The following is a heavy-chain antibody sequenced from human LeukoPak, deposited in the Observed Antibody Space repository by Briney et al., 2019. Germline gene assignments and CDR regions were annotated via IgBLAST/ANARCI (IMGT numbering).Heavy chain of an antibody. V-gene: IGHV1-69*04. Sequence: SVKVSCKASGGTFSSYTISWVRQAPGQGLEWMGRIIPILGIANYAQKFQGRVTITADKSTSTAYMELSSLRSEDTAVYYCARDLRLAPPSYGSGSRDVFDYWGQGTLVTVSS. D-gene: IGHD3-10*01. J-gene: IGHJ4*02. CDR2: IIPILGIA. CDR3: ARDLRLAPPSYGSGSRDVFDY. CDR1: GGTFSSYT.